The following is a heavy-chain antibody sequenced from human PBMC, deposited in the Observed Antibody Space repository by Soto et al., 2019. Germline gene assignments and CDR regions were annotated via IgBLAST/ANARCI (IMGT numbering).Heavy chain of an antibody. Sequence: GGSLRLSCAASVFTFSSNYMNWVRQAPGKGLEWVSVIFSGGSTFYADSVKGRFTVSRDNSKNTMYLQMDSLRAEDTAVYYCATMYNWYYFDYWGQGTLVTVSS. CDR3: ATMYNWYYFDY. CDR2: IFSGGST. CDR1: VFTFSSNY. V-gene: IGHV3-66*01. J-gene: IGHJ4*02. D-gene: IGHD1-20*01.